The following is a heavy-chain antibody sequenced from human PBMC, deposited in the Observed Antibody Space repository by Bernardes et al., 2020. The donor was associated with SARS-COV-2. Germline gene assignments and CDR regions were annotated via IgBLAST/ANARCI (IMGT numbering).Heavy chain of an antibody. J-gene: IGHJ6*02. V-gene: IGHV1-2*04. CDR2: INPNSGGT. Sequence: ASVKVSCKASGYTFTGYYMHWVRQAPGQGLEWMGWINPNSGGTNYAQKFQGWVTMTRDTSISTAYMELSRLRSDDTAVYYCARAGMKDIVVVPALYGMDVWGQGTTVTVSS. CDR1: GYTFTGYY. D-gene: IGHD2-2*01. CDR3: ARAGMKDIVVVPALYGMDV.